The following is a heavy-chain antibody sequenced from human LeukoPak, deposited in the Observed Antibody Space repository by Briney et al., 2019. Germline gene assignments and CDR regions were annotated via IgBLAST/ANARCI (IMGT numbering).Heavy chain of an antibody. J-gene: IGHJ4*02. CDR3: ARESTEERPGC. V-gene: IGHV3-7*01. Sequence: PGGSLRLSCAASGFTFSSYAMSWVRQAPGKGLEWVANIDQGRSHKNCVDSVKGRFTISRDDATNSLYLQMSSLRAEDTAVYFCARESTEERPGCWGQGTLVTVSS. D-gene: IGHD1-1*01. CDR1: GFTFSSYA. CDR2: IDQGRSHK.